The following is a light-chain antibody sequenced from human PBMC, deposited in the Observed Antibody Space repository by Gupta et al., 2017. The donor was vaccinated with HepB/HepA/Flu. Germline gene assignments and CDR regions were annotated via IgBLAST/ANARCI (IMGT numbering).Light chain of an antibody. CDR1: SSNIGAPYD. CDR3: QSYDKSLRGRV. CDR2: DDN. Sequence: QPVLAQPPSVSGAPGQLVITSCTGRSSNIGAPYDVHWYQQLPGVVPKLLVYDDNKRPSGVPDRFSGSKSGTSASLAITGLQAEDEADYYCQSYDKSLRGRVFGGGTKLTVL. J-gene: IGLJ3*02. V-gene: IGLV1-40*01.